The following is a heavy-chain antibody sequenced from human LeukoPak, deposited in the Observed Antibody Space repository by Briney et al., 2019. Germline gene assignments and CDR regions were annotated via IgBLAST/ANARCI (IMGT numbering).Heavy chain of an antibody. D-gene: IGHD3-22*01. J-gene: IGHJ4*02. CDR1: GYTFTGYY. V-gene: IGHV1-8*02. CDR3: ARGAYYYDSSGPNFDY. CDR2: MNPNSGNT. Sequence: ASVKVSCKASGYTFTGYYMHWVRQAPGQGLEWMGWMNPNSGNTGYAQKFQGRVTMTRNTSISTAYMELSSLRSEDTAVYYCARGAYYYDSSGPNFDYWGQGTLVTVSS.